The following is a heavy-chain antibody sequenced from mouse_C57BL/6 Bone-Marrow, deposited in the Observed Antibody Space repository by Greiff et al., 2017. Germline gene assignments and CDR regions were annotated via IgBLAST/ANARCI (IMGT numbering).Heavy chain of an antibody. CDR2: IHPNSGST. CDR3: ARSRGWPFFDY. D-gene: IGHD2-3*01. CDR1: GYTFTSYW. V-gene: IGHV1-64*01. J-gene: IGHJ2*01. Sequence: QVQLQQPGAELVKPGASVKLSCKASGYTFTSYWMHWVKQRPGQGLEWIGMIHPNSGSTNYNEKFKSKATLTVDKSSSTAYMQLSSLTSEDSAVYYCARSRGWPFFDYWGQGTTLTVFS.